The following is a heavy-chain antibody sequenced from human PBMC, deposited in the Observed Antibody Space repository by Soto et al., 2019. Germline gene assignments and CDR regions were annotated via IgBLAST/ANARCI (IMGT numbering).Heavy chain of an antibody. CDR3: ARDYDDYGRGLDAFDI. CDR2: IYYSGST. J-gene: IGHJ3*02. V-gene: IGHV4-39*02. Sequence: SETLSLTCTVSGGSISSSSYYWGWIRQPPGKGLEWIGSIYYSGSTYYNPSLKSRVTISVDTSKNQFSLKLSSVTAADTAVYYCARDYDDYGRGLDAFDIWGQGTMVTVSS. CDR1: GGSISSSSYY. D-gene: IGHD4-17*01.